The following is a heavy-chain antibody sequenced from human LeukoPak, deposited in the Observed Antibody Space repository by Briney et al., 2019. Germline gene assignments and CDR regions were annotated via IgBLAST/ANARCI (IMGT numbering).Heavy chain of an antibody. D-gene: IGHD4-17*01. CDR2: IYYSGST. J-gene: IGHJ3*02. Sequence: SETLSLTCTVSGGSISSSSYYWGWIRQPPGKGLEWIGSIYYSGSTYYNPSLKSRVTISVDTSKNQFSLKLSSVTAADTAVYYCAKDRNDYGDSPDDAFDIWGQGTMVTVSS. CDR3: AKDRNDYGDSPDDAFDI. CDR1: GGSISSSSYY. V-gene: IGHV4-39*07.